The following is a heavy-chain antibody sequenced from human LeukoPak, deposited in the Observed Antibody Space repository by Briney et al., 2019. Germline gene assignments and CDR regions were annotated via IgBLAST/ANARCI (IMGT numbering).Heavy chain of an antibody. D-gene: IGHD1-7*01. J-gene: IGHJ4*02. CDR3: ASLTGTYFDY. CDR2: IYPGDSDT. CDR1: GYSFTNSW. Sequence: HGESLKISCKGSGYSFTNSWIGWVRQMPGKGLEWMGIIYPGDSDTRYSPSFQGQVTISANKSIRTAYLQWSSLKASDTAIYYCASLTGTYFDYWGQGTLVTVSS. V-gene: IGHV5-51*01.